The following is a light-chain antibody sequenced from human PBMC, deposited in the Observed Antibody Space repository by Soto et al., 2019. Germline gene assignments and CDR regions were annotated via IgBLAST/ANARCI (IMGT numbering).Light chain of an antibody. CDR2: EVS. CDR1: SSDVGGYNY. Sequence: QSALTQPPSASGSPGQSVTISCTGTSSDVGGYNYVSWYQQHPGKAPKLMIYEVSKRPSGVPDRFSGSKSGNTASLTVSGLQAEYEAHYYCSSYAGSNNYVFGTGTKVTVL. J-gene: IGLJ1*01. CDR3: SSYAGSNNYV. V-gene: IGLV2-8*01.